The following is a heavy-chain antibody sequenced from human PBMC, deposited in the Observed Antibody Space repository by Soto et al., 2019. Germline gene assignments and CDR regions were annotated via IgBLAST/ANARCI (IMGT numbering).Heavy chain of an antibody. V-gene: IGHV4-61*01. J-gene: IGHJ4*02. D-gene: IGHD3-16*01. CDR3: ARSQRGRTAFTFDY. CDR1: GDSVSNDNYY. Sequence: SETLSLTCAVSGDSVSNDNYYWSWIRQPPGKGLEWIGYIYYSGTTNYNSYLKSRLSLSVDMSKKQFSLKLASVTAADTAVYFSARSQRGRTAFTFDYWGQGALVTVSA. CDR2: IYYSGTT.